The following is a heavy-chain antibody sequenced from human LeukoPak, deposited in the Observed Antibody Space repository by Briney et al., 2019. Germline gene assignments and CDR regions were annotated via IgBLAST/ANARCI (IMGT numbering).Heavy chain of an antibody. Sequence: GGSLRLSCAASGFTFSSYGMYWVRQAPGKGLEWVAVISYDGSNKYYADSVKGRFTISRDNSKNTLYLQMNSLRAEDTAVYYCAKEPLGYCSSTSCRSFDYWGQGTLVTVSS. D-gene: IGHD2-2*01. CDR2: ISYDGSNK. CDR3: AKEPLGYCSSTSCRSFDY. V-gene: IGHV3-30*18. CDR1: GFTFSSYG. J-gene: IGHJ4*02.